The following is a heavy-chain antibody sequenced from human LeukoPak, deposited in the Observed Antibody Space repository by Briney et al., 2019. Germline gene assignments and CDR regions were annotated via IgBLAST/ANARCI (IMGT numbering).Heavy chain of an antibody. Sequence: GGSLRLSCAASGFTVSSNYMSWVRQAPGKGLEWVSVIYSGGSTYYADSVKGRFTISRDNSRNTLYLQTNSLRAEDTAVYYCARDANFGGIDAFDIWGQGTMVTVSS. J-gene: IGHJ3*02. D-gene: IGHD3-10*01. CDR3: ARDANFGGIDAFDI. V-gene: IGHV3-66*02. CDR1: GFTVSSNY. CDR2: IYSGGST.